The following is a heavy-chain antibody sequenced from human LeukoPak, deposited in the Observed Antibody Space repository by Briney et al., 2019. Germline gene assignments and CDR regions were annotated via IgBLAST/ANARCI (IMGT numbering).Heavy chain of an antibody. D-gene: IGHD3-10*01. J-gene: IGHJ4*02. Sequence: GASVKVSCKASGYTFTGYYMHWVRQAPGQGLEWMGWINPNSGGTNYAQKFQGKVTMTRDTSISTAYMELSRLRSDDTAVYYCARDHYYGSGSYAYWGQGTLVTVSS. CDR1: GYTFTGYY. CDR3: ARDHYYGSGSYAY. CDR2: INPNSGGT. V-gene: IGHV1-2*02.